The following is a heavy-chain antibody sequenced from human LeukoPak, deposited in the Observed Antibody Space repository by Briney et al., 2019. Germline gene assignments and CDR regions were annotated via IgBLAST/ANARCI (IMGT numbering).Heavy chain of an antibody. CDR1: GFTFSSYA. CDR3: ARRNY. Sequence: GGSLRLSCAASGFTFSSYAMSWVRQAPGKGLAWVSRINSDGSSINYADSVKGRFTISRDNAKNTLYLQMNSLRAEDTAVYYCARRNYWGQGTLVTVSS. V-gene: IGHV3-74*01. J-gene: IGHJ4*02. CDR2: INSDGSSI.